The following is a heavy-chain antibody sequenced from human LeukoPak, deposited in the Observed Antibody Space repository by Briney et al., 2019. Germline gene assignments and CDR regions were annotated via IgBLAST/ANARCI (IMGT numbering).Heavy chain of an antibody. J-gene: IGHJ4*02. V-gene: IGHV1-18*01. CDR3: ASYVGAAPLLEH. CDR1: GYTFTSYG. Sequence: ASVKVSCKASGYTFTSYGISWVRQAPGQGLEWMGWISAYNGNTNYAQKLQGRVTMTTDTSTSTAYMELRSLTSADTAVYFCASYVGAAPLLEHWGQGTLVTVSS. CDR2: ISAYNGNT. D-gene: IGHD3-10*01.